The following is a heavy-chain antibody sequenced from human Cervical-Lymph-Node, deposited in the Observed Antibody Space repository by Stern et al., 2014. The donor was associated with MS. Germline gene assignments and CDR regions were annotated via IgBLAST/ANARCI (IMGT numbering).Heavy chain of an antibody. D-gene: IGHD3-10*01. Sequence: VLESGAEVKKPGSSVKVSCKASGDTFSTYAISWVRQAPGQGLEWMGRIIPILVIRNYAQKFQGRVTITADKSTSTAYMELSSLRSEDTAVYYCARERGSGSYVDYWGQGTLVTVSS. CDR3: ARERGSGSYVDY. CDR2: IIPILVIR. V-gene: IGHV1-69*04. CDR1: GDTFSTYA. J-gene: IGHJ4*02.